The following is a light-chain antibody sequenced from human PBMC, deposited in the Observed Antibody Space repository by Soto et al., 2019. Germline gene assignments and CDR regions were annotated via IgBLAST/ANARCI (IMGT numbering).Light chain of an antibody. J-gene: IGKJ1*01. CDR1: QSVSDN. CDR2: GAS. V-gene: IGKV3D-15*01. CDR3: QQYSDSPRT. Sequence: EIVMTQSPVTLSVSPGERATLSCRASQSVSDNLAWYQQKPGQAPRLLFYGASTRATDIPVRFSASGTGTDFTLTISRLEPEDFEVYYCQQYSDSPRTFGQGTKVDIK.